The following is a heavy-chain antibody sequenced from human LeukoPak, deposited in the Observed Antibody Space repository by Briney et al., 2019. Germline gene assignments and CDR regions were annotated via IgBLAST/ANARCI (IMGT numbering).Heavy chain of an antibody. V-gene: IGHV4-34*01. CDR1: GWSFSGYY. J-gene: IGHJ4*02. CDR2: INHSGST. Sequence: SETLSLTCAVYGWSFSGYYWSWIRQPPGKGLEWIREINHSGSTNYNPSLKSRVTISVDTSKNQFSLKLSSVTAADTAVYYCARVTPYYYDSSGYYRAARLDYWGQGTLVTVSS. D-gene: IGHD3-22*01. CDR3: ARVTPYYYDSSGYYRAARLDY.